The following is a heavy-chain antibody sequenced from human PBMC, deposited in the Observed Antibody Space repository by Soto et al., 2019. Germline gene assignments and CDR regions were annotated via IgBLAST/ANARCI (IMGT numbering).Heavy chain of an antibody. V-gene: IGHV4-30-4*01. Sequence: SETLSLTCSVSGGSISSGDYYWSWIRQPPGKGLEWIGYIYYSGSTYYNPSLKSRVTISLDTSKNQFSLKLSSVTAADTAVYYRARFKYSSSSSWFDPWGQGTLVTVSS. CDR1: GGSISSGDYY. D-gene: IGHD6-6*01. CDR2: IYYSGST. J-gene: IGHJ5*02. CDR3: ARFKYSSSSSWFDP.